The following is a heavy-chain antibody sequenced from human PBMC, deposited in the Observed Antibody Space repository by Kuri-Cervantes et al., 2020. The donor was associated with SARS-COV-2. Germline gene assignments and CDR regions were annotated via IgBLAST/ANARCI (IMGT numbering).Heavy chain of an antibody. CDR1: GFTFSSYA. CDR2: ISESGDIT. Sequence: GESLKISCAASGFTFSSYAMTWVRQAPGKGLEWVSGISESGDITDYADSVKGRFTISRDSSKNTLHLQMDSLKVEDTAAYYCAKGGVLGQTLHFWGQGTLVTVSS. V-gene: IGHV3-23*01. J-gene: IGHJ4*02. D-gene: IGHD3-16*01. CDR3: AKGGVLGQTLHF.